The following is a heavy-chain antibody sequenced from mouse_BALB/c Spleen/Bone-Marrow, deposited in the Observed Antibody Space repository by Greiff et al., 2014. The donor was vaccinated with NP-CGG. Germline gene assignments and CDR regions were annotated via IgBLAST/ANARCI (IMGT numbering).Heavy chain of an antibody. Sequence: QVQLQQSGPELVKPGASVKISCEASGYVFSNSWMNWVKQRPGEGLEWIGRIYPGDGDSNYNGKFKGKATLTADNSSSTAYLQLSSLTSVDSAVYFCARRRAFITTVVDYFDVWGAGTTVTVSS. CDR1: GYVFSNSW. CDR3: ARRRAFITTVVDYFDV. V-gene: IGHV1-82*01. D-gene: IGHD1-1*01. CDR2: IYPGDGDS. J-gene: IGHJ1*01.